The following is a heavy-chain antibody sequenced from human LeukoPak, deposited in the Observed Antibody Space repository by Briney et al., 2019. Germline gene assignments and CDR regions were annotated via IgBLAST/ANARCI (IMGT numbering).Heavy chain of an antibody. D-gene: IGHD3-3*01. V-gene: IGHV1-46*01. Sequence: ASVKVSCKASGYTFTGYYMHWVRQAPGQGLEWMGWINPSGGSTSYAQKFQGRVTMTRDTSTSTVYMELSSLRSEDTAVYYCAREERFLEWFDIWGQGTMVTVSS. CDR3: AREERFLEWFDI. J-gene: IGHJ3*02. CDR2: INPSGGST. CDR1: GYTFTGYY.